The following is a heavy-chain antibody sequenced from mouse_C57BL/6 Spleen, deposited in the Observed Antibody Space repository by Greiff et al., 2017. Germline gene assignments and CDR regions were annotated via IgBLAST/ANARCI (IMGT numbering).Heavy chain of an antibody. CDR1: GYTFTSYW. CDR2: IYPSDSET. D-gene: IGHD2-4*01. J-gene: IGHJ4*01. Sequence: QVHVKQPGAELVRPGSSVKLSCKASGYTFTSYWLDWVKQRPGQGLEWIGNIYPSDSETHYNQKFKDKATLTVDKSSSTAYMQLSSLTSEDSAVYYCARGSDYDYYAMDYWGQGTSVTVSS. V-gene: IGHV1-61*01. CDR3: ARGSDYDYYAMDY.